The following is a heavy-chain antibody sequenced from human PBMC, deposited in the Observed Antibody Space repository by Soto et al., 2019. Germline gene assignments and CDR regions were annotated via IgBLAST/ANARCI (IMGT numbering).Heavy chain of an antibody. J-gene: IGHJ4*02. Sequence: SETLSLTCAVSGGSISSSNWWSWVRQPPGKGLEWIGEIYHSGSTNYNPSLKSRVTISVDKSKNQFSLKLSSVTAADTAVYYCARTRSVVPAAPLDYWGQGTLVTVSS. CDR1: GGSISSSNW. D-gene: IGHD2-2*01. CDR2: IYHSGST. CDR3: ARTRSVVPAAPLDY. V-gene: IGHV4-4*02.